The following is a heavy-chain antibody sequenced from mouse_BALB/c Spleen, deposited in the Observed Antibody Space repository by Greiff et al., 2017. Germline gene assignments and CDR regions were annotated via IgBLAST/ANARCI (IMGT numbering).Heavy chain of an antibody. CDR3: ARSSHYYGPWFAY. D-gene: IGHD1-2*01. CDR1: GYSITSDYA. Sequence: EVQLVESGPGLVKPSQSLSLTCTVTGYSITSDYAWNWIRQFPGNKLEWMGYISYSGSTSYNPSLKSRISITRDTSKNQFFLQLNSVTTEETATYCCARSSHYYGPWFAYWGQGTLVTVSA. CDR2: ISYSGST. V-gene: IGHV3-2*02. J-gene: IGHJ3*01.